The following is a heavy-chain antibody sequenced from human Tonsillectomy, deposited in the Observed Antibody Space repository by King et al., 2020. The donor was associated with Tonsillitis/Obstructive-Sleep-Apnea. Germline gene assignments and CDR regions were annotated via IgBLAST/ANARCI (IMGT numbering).Heavy chain of an antibody. Sequence: VQLVESGGGLVQPGGSLRLSCAASGFNLSSYEMNWVRQAPGKGLEWVSYISSSGSTIYYAASVKGRFTISRDNAKNSLSLQMNCLRVEDTTVYYCATSPPVGSGWYTVYFDYWGQGTLVTVSS. CDR2: ISSSGSTI. V-gene: IGHV3-48*03. CDR3: ATSPPVGSGWYTVYFDY. D-gene: IGHD6-19*01. J-gene: IGHJ4*02. CDR1: GFNLSSYE.